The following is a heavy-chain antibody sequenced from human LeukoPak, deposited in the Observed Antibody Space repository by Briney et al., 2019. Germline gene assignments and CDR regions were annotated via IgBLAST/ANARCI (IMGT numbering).Heavy chain of an antibody. J-gene: IGHJ6*03. CDR2: INPNNGDT. D-gene: IGHD1-14*01. CDR1: GYTFTVYY. V-gene: IGHV1-2*02. Sequence: GASVTVSFTASGYTFTVYYMHWVRQAPGQGLEWMGWINPNNGDTHYAQKFQGRVTMTRDTSISTAYMELSRLRSDDTAVYYCARGVAGVYFYYYMDVWGKGTTVTVSS. CDR3: ARGVAGVYFYYYMDV.